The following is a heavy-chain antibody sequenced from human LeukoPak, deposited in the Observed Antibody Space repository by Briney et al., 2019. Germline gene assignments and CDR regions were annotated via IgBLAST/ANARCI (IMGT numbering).Heavy chain of an antibody. CDR2: ITSNGNSK. J-gene: IGHJ4*02. CDR1: GFYFSDYY. D-gene: IGHD3-16*02. Sequence: MAGGSLRLSCAASGFYFSDYYMTWIRQAPGKGLEWVSYITSNGNSKYYADSVKGRFIISRDNAKNSLYLQMNSLRAEDTAVYYCTRDSLPVDANIVPYSDYWGQGTLVTVSS. V-gene: IGHV3-11*01. CDR3: TRDSLPVDANIVPYSDY.